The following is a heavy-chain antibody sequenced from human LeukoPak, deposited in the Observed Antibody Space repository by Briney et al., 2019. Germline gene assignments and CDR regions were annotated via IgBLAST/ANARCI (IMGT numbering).Heavy chain of an antibody. V-gene: IGHV3-23*01. J-gene: IGHJ4*02. CDR1: GFTFSTYA. D-gene: IGHD2-15*01. CDR3: AKGRGYCTGGSCYSDY. Sequence: GGSLRLSCVASGFTFSTYAMSWVRQAPGKGLEWVSTISGSDGSTYYADSVKGRFTISRDNSKNTLYLQMNSLRVEDTAIYYRAKGRGYCTGGSCYSDYWGQGTLVTVSS. CDR2: ISGSDGST.